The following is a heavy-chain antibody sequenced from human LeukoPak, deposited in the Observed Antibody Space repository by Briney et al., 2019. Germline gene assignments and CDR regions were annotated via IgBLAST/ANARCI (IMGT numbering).Heavy chain of an antibody. CDR1: GFAFSSYS. CDR3: AKDWEGYCSSTSCSPD. D-gene: IGHD2-2*01. CDR2: IRSNSNSI. V-gene: IGHV3-48*01. Sequence: GGSLRLSCATSGFAFSSYSMNWVRQAPGKGLEWVAFIRSNSNSIYYADSVRGRFTISRDNAKNTLYLQMNSLRAEDTAVYYCAKDWEGYCSSTSCSPDWGQGTLVTVSS. J-gene: IGHJ4*02.